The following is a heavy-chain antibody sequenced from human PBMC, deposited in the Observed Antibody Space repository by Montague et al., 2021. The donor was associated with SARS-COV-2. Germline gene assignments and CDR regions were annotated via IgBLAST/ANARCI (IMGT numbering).Heavy chain of an antibody. Sequence: SETLSLTCTVSGGSISRYSWTWIRQPPGKGLEWIGYIYNSGSTNYNPSLTRRDTIPVDTSKNQFSLKLSSVAAADTAVYYCARVGRGSSWYEVAFDIWGQGTMVTVSS. CDR2: IYNSGST. CDR3: ARVGRGSSWYEVAFDI. CDR1: GGSISRYS. J-gene: IGHJ3*02. V-gene: IGHV4-59*01. D-gene: IGHD6-13*01.